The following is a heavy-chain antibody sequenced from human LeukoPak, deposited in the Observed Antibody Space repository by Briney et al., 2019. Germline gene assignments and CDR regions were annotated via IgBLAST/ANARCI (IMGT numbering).Heavy chain of an antibody. D-gene: IGHD5-18*01. CDR1: GFIFTDYW. V-gene: IGHV3-23*01. J-gene: IGHJ4*02. Sequence: GGSLRLSCAASGFIFTDYWMSWVRQAPGKGLEWVSAISGSGGSTYYADSVKGRFTISRDNSKNTLYLQMNSLRAEDTAVYYCAKVRTWIQLWSLDYWGQGTLVTVSS. CDR3: AKVRTWIQLWSLDY. CDR2: ISGSGGST.